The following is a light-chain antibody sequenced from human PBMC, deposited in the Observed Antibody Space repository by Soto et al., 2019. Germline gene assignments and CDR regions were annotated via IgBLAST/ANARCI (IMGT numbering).Light chain of an antibody. J-gene: IGKJ1*01. V-gene: IGKV3-20*01. CDR1: QSVSSSY. CDR3: QHYDNSWGT. CDR2: GAS. Sequence: EVVLTQSPGTLSLSPGERATLSCRASQSVSSSYLAWYRHNPGRPPRLLIYGASSRATGIPDRFSGSGSGTDFTLTISSLEPEDFAVYYCQHYDNSWGTFGQGTKVDIK.